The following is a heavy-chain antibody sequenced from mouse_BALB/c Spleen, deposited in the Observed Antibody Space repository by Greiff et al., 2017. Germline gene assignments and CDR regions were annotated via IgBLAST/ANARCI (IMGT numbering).Heavy chain of an antibody. Sequence: EVQVVESGGGLVKPGGSLKLSCAASGFTFSSYAMSWVRQTPEKRLEWVASISSGGSTYYPDSVKGRFTISRDNARNILYLQMSSLRSEDTAMYYCARGDYYGSSHYFDYWGQGTTLTVSS. D-gene: IGHD1-1*01. CDR3: ARGDYYGSSHYFDY. J-gene: IGHJ2*01. V-gene: IGHV5-6-5*01. CDR1: GFTFSSYA. CDR2: ISSGGST.